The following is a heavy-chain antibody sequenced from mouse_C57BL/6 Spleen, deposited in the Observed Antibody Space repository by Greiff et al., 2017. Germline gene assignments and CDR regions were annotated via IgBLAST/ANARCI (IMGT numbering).Heavy chain of an antibody. J-gene: IGHJ2*01. Sequence: QVQLKEPGAELVRPGPSVQMSCKASGYTFTNYWIGWAKQRPGHGLEWIGHIYPGGGYTNYNEKFKGKATLTADKSSSAAYMQFSSLTSEDCAIYDCARVRDGAYGDYFDYWGQGTTLTVSS. CDR3: ARVRDGAYGDYFDY. CDR2: IYPGGGYT. CDR1: GYTFTNYW. D-gene: IGHD2-13*01. V-gene: IGHV1-63*01.